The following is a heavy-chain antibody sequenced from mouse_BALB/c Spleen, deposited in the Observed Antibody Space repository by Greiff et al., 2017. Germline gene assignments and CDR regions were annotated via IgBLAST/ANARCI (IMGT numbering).Heavy chain of an antibody. Sequence: QLKQSGPELVKPGASVKMSCKASGYTFTSYVMHWVKQKPGQGLEWIGYINPYNDGTKYNEKFKGKATLTSDKSSSTAYMELSSLTSEDSAVYYCARGGREAYFDYWGQGTTLTVSS. J-gene: IGHJ2*01. D-gene: IGHD3-3*01. CDR3: ARGGREAYFDY. CDR2: INPYNDGT. CDR1: GYTFTSYV. V-gene: IGHV1-14*01.